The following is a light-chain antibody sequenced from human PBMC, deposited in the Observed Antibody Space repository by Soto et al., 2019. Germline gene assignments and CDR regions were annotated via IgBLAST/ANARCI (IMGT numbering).Light chain of an antibody. CDR2: GAS. CDR3: QQYGGSPLT. V-gene: IGKV3-20*01. J-gene: IGKJ5*01. Sequence: EIVLTQSPDTLSLSPGGRATLSCRASQSVTTRLAWYQQKPGQPPRLLISGASVRASGVPVRISGSGSGTDFTLTIRRLEPEDFALYYCQQYGGSPLTFGLGTRLEVK. CDR1: QSVTTR.